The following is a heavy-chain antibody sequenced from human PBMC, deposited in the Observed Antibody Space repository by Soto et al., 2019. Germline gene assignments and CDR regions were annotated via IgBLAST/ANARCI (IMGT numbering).Heavy chain of an antibody. V-gene: IGHV3-23*01. Sequence: EVQLLESGGGLVQPGGSLRLSCAASGFSFISYAMNWVRQAPGKGLECVSAFSDGGSNTYYTDSVKGRFTISRDNSKNTVFLQMNSQRAEDTAVYYCAILDSSTWYTGYYFDYWVQGTLVTVSS. D-gene: IGHD6-13*01. CDR2: FSDGGSNT. CDR3: AILDSSTWYTGYYFDY. CDR1: GFSFISYA. J-gene: IGHJ4*02.